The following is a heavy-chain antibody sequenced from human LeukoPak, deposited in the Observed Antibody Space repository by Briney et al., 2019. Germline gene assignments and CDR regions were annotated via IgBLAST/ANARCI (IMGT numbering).Heavy chain of an antibody. CDR1: GFTFSSYG. CDR3: ARDCGVYDDSSGYNWFDP. CDR2: ISYDGSDK. J-gene: IGHJ5*02. Sequence: GGSLRLSCAASGFTFSSYGMHWVRQAPGKGLEWVAVISYDGSDKYSADSVKGRFTISRDNSKNTLYLQMNSLRAEDTAVYYCARDCGVYDDSSGYNWFDPWGQGTLVTVSS. D-gene: IGHD3-22*01. V-gene: IGHV3-30*03.